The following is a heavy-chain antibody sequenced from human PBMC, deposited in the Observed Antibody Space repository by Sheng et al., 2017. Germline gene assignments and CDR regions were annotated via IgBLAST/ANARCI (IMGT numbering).Heavy chain of an antibody. J-gene: IGHJ1*01. Sequence: QVQLVESGGGVVQPGRSLRLSCAASGFTFSSYGMHWVRQAPGKGLEWVAVISYDGSNKYYADSVKGRFTISRDNSKNTLYLQMNSLRAEDTAVYYCAKGPPSLEWLSAEYFQHWGQGTLVTVSS. CDR2: ISYDGSNK. CDR1: GFTFSSYG. V-gene: IGHV3-30*18. CDR3: AKGPPSLEWLSAEYFQH. D-gene: IGHD3-3*02.